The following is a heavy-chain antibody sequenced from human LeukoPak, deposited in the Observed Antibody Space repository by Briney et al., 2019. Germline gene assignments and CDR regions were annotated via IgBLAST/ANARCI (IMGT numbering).Heavy chain of an antibody. CDR1: GGSISSSNW. CDR3: ARVLWFGEAHWYFGL. Sequence: TSETLSLTCAVSGGSISSSNWWSWVRPPPGKGLEWIGEIYHSGSTNYNPSLKSRVTISVDKSKNQFSLKLNSVTAADTAVYYCARVLWFGEAHWYFGLWGRGTLVTVS. J-gene: IGHJ2*01. D-gene: IGHD3-10*01. V-gene: IGHV4-4*02. CDR2: IYHSGST.